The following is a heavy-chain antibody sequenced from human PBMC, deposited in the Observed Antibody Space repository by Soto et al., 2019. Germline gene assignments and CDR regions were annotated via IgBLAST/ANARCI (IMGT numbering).Heavy chain of an antibody. CDR3: AKATGYSSGWYDY. CDR2: ISGSDGST. CDR1: GFTFSSHA. Sequence: GGSLRLSCAASGFTFSSHAMNWIRQAPGEGLEWISAISGSDGSTYYAGSVKGRFTISRDNSKNTLFLQMNSLGAEDTAVYYCAKATGYSSGWYDYWGKGTLVTVSS. V-gene: IGHV3-23*01. D-gene: IGHD6-19*01. J-gene: IGHJ4*02.